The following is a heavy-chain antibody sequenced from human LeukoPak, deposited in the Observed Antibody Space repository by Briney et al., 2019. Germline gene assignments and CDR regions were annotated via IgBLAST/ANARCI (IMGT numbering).Heavy chain of an antibody. D-gene: IGHD2-2*01. CDR1: GGTFSSYA. CDR3: ARGPCSSTSCYGVYNWFDP. V-gene: IGHV1-69*06. J-gene: IGHJ5*02. Sequence: ASVKVSCKASGGTFSSYAISWVRQAPGQGLEGMGRIIPIFGTANYAQKFQGRVTITADKSTSTAYMELSSLRSEDTAVYYCARGPCSSTSCYGVYNWFDPWGQGTLVTVSS. CDR2: IIPIFGTA.